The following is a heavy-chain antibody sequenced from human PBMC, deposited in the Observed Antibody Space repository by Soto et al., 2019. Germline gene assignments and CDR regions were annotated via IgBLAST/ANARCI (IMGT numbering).Heavy chain of an antibody. CDR3: ARMVSIAAAGTRWFDP. Sequence: SETLSLTCTVSGGSISSYYWSWIRQPPGKGLEWIGYIYYSGSTNYNPSLKSRVTISVDTSKNQFSLKLSSVTAADTAVYYCARMVSIAAAGTRWFDPWGQGTRVTVPQ. CDR1: GGSISSYY. CDR2: IYYSGST. J-gene: IGHJ5*02. V-gene: IGHV4-59*01. D-gene: IGHD6-13*01.